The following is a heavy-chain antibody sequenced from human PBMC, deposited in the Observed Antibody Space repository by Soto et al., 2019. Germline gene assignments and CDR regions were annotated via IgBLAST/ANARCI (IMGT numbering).Heavy chain of an antibody. CDR1: GGSISSSSYY. V-gene: IGHV4-39*01. CDR2: IYYSGST. Sequence: ETLSLTCTVSGGSISSSSYYWGWIRQPPGKGLEWIGSIYYSGSTYYNPSLKSRVTISVDTSKNQFSLKLSSVTAADTAVYYCARLMGASRYYFDYWGQGTLVTVSS. CDR3: ARLMGASRYYFDY. D-gene: IGHD1-26*01. J-gene: IGHJ4*02.